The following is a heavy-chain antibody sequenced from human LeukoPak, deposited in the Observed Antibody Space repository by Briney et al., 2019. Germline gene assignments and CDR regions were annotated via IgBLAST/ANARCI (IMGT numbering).Heavy chain of an antibody. CDR2: IYYSGST. CDR1: GGSIRSQY. D-gene: IGHD1-26*01. J-gene: IGHJ4*02. CDR3: ARYDSGSHFFDY. Sequence: TSETLSLTYTASGGSIRSQYWSWIRQPPGKELEWIGDIYYSGSTNYNPSLKSRVTISVDTSKNQFSLKLSSVTAADTAVYYCARYDSGSHFFDYWGQGTLVTVSS. V-gene: IGHV4-59*11.